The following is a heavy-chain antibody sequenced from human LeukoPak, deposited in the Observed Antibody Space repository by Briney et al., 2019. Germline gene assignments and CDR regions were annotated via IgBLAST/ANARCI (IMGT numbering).Heavy chain of an antibody. CDR1: GGTLSSYA. V-gene: IGHV1-69*05. CDR3: ARVGYCSSTSCPSSP. D-gene: IGHD2-2*03. J-gene: IGHJ5*02. Sequence: SVKVSCQASGGTLSSYAISWVRQPPGQGLEWMGGIIPIFGTANYAQKFQGRVTITTDESTSTAYMELSSLRSENTAVCYCARVGYCSSTSCPSSPWGQGTLVTVSS. CDR2: IIPIFGTA.